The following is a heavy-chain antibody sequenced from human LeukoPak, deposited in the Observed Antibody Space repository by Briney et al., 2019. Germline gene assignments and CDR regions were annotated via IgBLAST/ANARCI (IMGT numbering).Heavy chain of an antibody. J-gene: IGHJ3*02. CDR3: AXLXXGELSLLANAYDI. CDR2: VHQTGSP. CDR1: GSSVNSDQY. Sequence: SETLSLTCDVSGSSVNSDQYWGWMRHSPGAGLEWIGSVHQTGSPYYNPSLGSRVSLSIDSTKNSFSLRLTSVTAADTAVYYXAXLXXGELSLLANAYDIWGQGTMVIVSS. D-gene: IGHD3-16*02. V-gene: IGHV4-38-2*01.